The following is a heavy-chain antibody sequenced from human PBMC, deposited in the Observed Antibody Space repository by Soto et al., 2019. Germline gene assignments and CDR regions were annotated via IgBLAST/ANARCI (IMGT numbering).Heavy chain of an antibody. V-gene: IGHV1-18*01. CDR1: GYTFTSYA. CDR3: ARDLPPVDY. J-gene: IGHJ4*02. CDR2: ISAYNGNT. Sequence: QVQLVQSGAEVKKPGASVKVSCKASGYTFTSYAISWVRQAPGQGLEGMGWISAYNGNTKYAQKLQGRVTMTTDTSPRTASMGLRSLSSDDTAVYYCARDLPPVDYWGQGTLVTVSS.